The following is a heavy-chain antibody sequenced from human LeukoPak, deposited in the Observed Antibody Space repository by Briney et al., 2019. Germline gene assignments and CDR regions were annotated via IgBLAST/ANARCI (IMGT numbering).Heavy chain of an antibody. Sequence: PSETLSLTCTVSGYSISSGYYWGWIRQPPGKGLEWIGSIYHSGSTYYNPSLKSRVTISVDTSKNQFSLKLSSVTAADTAVYYCARADSLGNWFDPWGQGTLVTVSS. J-gene: IGHJ5*02. CDR1: GYSISSGYY. CDR3: ARADSLGNWFDP. D-gene: IGHD2-15*01. CDR2: IYHSGST. V-gene: IGHV4-38-2*02.